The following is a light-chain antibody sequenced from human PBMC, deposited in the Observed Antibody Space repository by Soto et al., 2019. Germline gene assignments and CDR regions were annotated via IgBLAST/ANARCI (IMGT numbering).Light chain of an antibody. J-gene: IGKJ1*01. CDR1: QSVSSN. Sequence: EIVLTQSPDTLSLSPGERATLSCRASQSVSSNLAWYQQKPGQAPRLLIYSASTRATDIPATFSGSGSGTEFTLTISSLQSEDFAVYYCQQYNNWPRTFGQGTKVDIK. CDR3: QQYNNWPRT. CDR2: SAS. V-gene: IGKV3-15*01.